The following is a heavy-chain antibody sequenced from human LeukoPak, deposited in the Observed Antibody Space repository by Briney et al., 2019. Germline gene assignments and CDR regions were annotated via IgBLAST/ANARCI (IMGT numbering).Heavy chain of an antibody. Sequence: PGGSLRLSCAASGFTFSTYAMSWVRQTPGKGLEWVALIWYDGSHTYYADSVKGRFTISRDNSKNTLYLQMNSLRAEDTAVYYCAREMPGGYYGSGTSPPYYYGMDVWGQGTTVTVSS. CDR2: IWYDGSHT. D-gene: IGHD3-10*01. CDR3: AREMPGGYYGSGTSPPYYYGMDV. CDR1: GFTFSTYA. V-gene: IGHV3-33*08. J-gene: IGHJ6*02.